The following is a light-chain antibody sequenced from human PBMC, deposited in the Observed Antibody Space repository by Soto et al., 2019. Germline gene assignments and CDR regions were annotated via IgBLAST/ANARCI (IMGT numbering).Light chain of an antibody. V-gene: IGKV1-9*01. CDR3: QQLRRYPLT. J-gene: IGKJ4*01. CDR2: SAS. Sequence: IRFNQSPSVLSASVGDTVTITCRASQALSNYLAWYQKKPGKAPALLIYSASTLQSGVPSRFSGSGSETELSITIRALQPEDFETYYCQQLRRYPLTFGGGTKGDIK. CDR1: QALSNY.